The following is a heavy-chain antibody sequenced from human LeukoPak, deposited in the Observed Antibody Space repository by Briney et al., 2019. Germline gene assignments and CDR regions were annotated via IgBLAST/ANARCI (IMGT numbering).Heavy chain of an antibody. CDR3: ARSNGGLGYCSSTSCYCSGGSCYVALY. CDR2: IIPIFGTA. D-gene: IGHD2-2*01. CDR1: GGTFSSYA. V-gene: IGHV1-69*05. Sequence: SVKVSCKASGGTFSSYAISWVRQAPGQGLEWMGRIIPIFGTANYAQKFQGRVTITTDESTSTAYMELSSLRSEDTAVYYCARSNGGLGYCSSTSCYCSGGSCYVALYWGQGTLVTVSS. J-gene: IGHJ4*02.